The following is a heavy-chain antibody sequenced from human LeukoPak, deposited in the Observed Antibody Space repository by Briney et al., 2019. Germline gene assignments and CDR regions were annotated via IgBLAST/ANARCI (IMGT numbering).Heavy chain of an antibody. CDR3: ATHPNADYD. CDR2: IDHGGRT. V-gene: IGHV4-34*01. CDR1: GGSSSSSY. Sequence: SETLSLTCAVHGGSSSSSYWSWIRQPPGKGLEWIGEIDHGGRTNYNPSLKSRVTISLDTSKNQALLKLTSVTAADTALYYCATHPNADYDWGQGTLVTVSS. J-gene: IGHJ4*02. D-gene: IGHD4-17*01.